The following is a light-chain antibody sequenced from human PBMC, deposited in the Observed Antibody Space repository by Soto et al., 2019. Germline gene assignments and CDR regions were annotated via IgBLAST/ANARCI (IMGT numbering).Light chain of an antibody. Sequence: DIQMTQSPSTLSASVGDRVTITCRTSQSISSWLAWYQQKPGKAPKLLIYKASSLESGVPSRFSGSGSGTEFTLTISTLQPDDFATYYCQQYNSYPLTFGGGTKVEIK. J-gene: IGKJ4*01. CDR3: QQYNSYPLT. V-gene: IGKV1-5*03. CDR1: QSISSW. CDR2: KAS.